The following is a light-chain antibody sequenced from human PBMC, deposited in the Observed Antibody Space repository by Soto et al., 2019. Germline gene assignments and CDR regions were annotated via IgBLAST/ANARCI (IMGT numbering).Light chain of an antibody. CDR2: SAS. J-gene: IGKJ4*01. CDR3: QQAKTAPLT. V-gene: IGKV1-27*01. Sequence: IQMTQSPSSLAASVGDRVTITCRASQGIRNYLVWYQQKPGKPPKPLIFSASTLQSGVPSRFSGSGSGTHFTLTISSLQPEDVATYYCQQAKTAPLTFGGGTRVEL. CDR1: QGIRNY.